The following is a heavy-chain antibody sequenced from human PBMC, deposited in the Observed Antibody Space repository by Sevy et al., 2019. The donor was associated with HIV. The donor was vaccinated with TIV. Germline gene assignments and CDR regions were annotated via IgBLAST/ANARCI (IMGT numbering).Heavy chain of an antibody. CDR1: GFSVSQYA. J-gene: IGHJ4*02. Sequence: GGSLRLSCATSGFSVSQYAFHWVRQAPGKGLDWVSFISYDGSYKKYADSVKGRFTISRDNSRNTLYLQMNSLRFDDTAVYYCARIAVTYCTNDCYHRFDYWGQGALVTVSS. V-gene: IGHV3-30*04. CDR3: ARIAVTYCTNDCYHRFDY. CDR2: ISYDGSYK. D-gene: IGHD2-8*01.